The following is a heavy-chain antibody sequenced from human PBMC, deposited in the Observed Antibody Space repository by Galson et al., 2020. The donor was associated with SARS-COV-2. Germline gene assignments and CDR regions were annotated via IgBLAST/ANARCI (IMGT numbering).Heavy chain of an antibody. CDR2: IYNSGNN. J-gene: IGHJ4*02. D-gene: IGHD6-19*01. CDR1: GGSISSHY. CDR3: SRAAVAGPFDY. V-gene: IGHV4-59*11. Sequence: SETLSLTCTVSGGSISSHYWSWIRQSPGQGLEWIGCIYNSGNNDYNPSLKSRVTISIDTSKNQFSLKVSSVTAADTAVYYCSRAAVAGPFDYWGQGTLVTVSS.